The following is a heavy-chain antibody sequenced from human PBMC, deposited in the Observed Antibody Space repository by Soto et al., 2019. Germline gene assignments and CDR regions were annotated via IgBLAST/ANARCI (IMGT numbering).Heavy chain of an antibody. CDR1: GFTFIDYY. CDR2: ISSSGSTI. D-gene: IGHD2-15*01. V-gene: IGHV3-11*01. J-gene: IGHJ5*02. Sequence: GGSLRLSCAASGFTFIDYYMSWILQAPWKGLEWVSYISSSGSTIYYADSVKGRFTISRDNAKNSLYLQMNSLRAEDTAVYYCARDIVVVVAATRFHWFDPWGQGTRVTVSS. CDR3: ARDIVVVVAATRFHWFDP.